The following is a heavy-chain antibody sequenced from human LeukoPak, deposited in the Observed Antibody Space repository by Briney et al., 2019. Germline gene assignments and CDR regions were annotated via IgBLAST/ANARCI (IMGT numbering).Heavy chain of an antibody. CDR1: GYSFSRNW. Sequence: GESLKISCKGYGYSFSRNWIGWVRQMPGKGLEWMGIIYPADSDTRYSPSFQGQVTISADKSISTAFLQWSNLKASDTAMYYCARPGTTGTTIWGQGTLVTVSS. V-gene: IGHV5-51*01. J-gene: IGHJ4*02. CDR3: ARPGTTGTTI. CDR2: IYPADSDT. D-gene: IGHD1-1*01.